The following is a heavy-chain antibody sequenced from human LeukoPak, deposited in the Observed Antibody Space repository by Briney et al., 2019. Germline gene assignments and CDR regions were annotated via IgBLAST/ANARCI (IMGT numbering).Heavy chain of an antibody. CDR3: ARDYNGSGSGVFDY. J-gene: IGHJ4*02. V-gene: IGHV1-69*01. CDR2: IIPIFGTA. CDR1: GGTFSSYA. D-gene: IGHD3-10*01. Sequence: SVTVSCTASGGTFSSYAMSWVRQAPGQGLEWMGGIIPIFGTANYAQKFQGRVTITADESTSTAYMELSSLRSEDTAVYYCARDYNGSGSGVFDYWGQGTLVTVSS.